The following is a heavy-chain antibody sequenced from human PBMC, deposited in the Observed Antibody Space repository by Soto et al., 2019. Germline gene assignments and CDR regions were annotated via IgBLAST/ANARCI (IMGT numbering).Heavy chain of an antibody. J-gene: IGHJ6*02. V-gene: IGHV1-8*02. CDR1: GGTFSSSA. CDR2: MIPIIGTT. D-gene: IGHD6-6*01. CDR3: ARGSSGAALDPYYYYGMDV. Sequence: ASGKVSCKASGGTFSSSAISWVRQAPGQGLEWMGGMIPIIGTTGYAQKLQGRVTMTTDTSISTAYMELSSLRSEDTAVYYCARGSSGAALDPYYYYGMDVWGQGTTVTVSS.